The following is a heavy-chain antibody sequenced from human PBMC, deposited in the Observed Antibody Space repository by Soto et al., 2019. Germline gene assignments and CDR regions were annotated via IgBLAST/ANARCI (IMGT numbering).Heavy chain of an antibody. J-gene: IGHJ4*02. Sequence: GGSLRLSCAASGFTFSSYAMSWVRQAPGKGLEWVSAISGSGGSTYYADSVKGRFTISRDNSKNTLYLQMNSLRAEDTAVYYCAKDQGRDYDFWSGPDYYFDYWGQGTLVTVSS. CDR2: ISGSGGST. CDR1: GFTFSSYA. CDR3: AKDQGRDYDFWSGPDYYFDY. D-gene: IGHD3-3*01. V-gene: IGHV3-23*01.